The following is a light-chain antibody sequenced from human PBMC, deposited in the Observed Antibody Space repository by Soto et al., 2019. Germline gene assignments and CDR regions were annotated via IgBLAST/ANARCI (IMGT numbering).Light chain of an antibody. J-gene: IGLJ2*01. CDR1: SSNSGSNT. V-gene: IGLV1-44*01. Sequence: QSVLTQPPSASGTPGQRVTISCSGSSSNSGSNTVNWYQQLPGTAPKLLIYSNNQRPSGVPDRFSGSKSGTSASLAISGLQSEDEADYYCAAWDDSLNGPVFGGGTKRTVL. CDR3: AAWDDSLNGPV. CDR2: SNN.